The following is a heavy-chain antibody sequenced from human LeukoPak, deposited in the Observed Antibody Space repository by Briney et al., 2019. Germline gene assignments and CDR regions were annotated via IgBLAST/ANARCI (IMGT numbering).Heavy chain of an antibody. D-gene: IGHD3-16*01. V-gene: IGHV3-33*01. CDR3: ARDPLGVLSYFDY. J-gene: IGHJ4*02. Sequence: PGGSLRLSCAASGFIFSYYGMHWVRQAPGKGLEWVAVIWYDGSNRYYADSLQGRFTISRDNSKNTLYLQMNSLTADDTAVYYCARDPLGVLSYFDYWGQGTLVTVSS. CDR1: GFIFSYYG. CDR2: IWYDGSNR.